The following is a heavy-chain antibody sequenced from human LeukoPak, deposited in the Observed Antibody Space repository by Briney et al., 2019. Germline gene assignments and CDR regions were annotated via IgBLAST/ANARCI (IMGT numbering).Heavy chain of an antibody. V-gene: IGHV1-18*01. CDR1: GYTFTSYG. J-gene: IGHJ4*02. CDR2: ISAYNGNT. CDR3: ARGDKQQLAYYFDY. Sequence: GASVKVSCKASGYTFTSYGISWVRQAPGQGLEWMGWISAYNGNTNYAQKLQGRVTMTTDTSTSTAYMELRSLRSDDTAVYYRARGDKQQLAYYFDYWGQGTLVTVSS. D-gene: IGHD6-13*01.